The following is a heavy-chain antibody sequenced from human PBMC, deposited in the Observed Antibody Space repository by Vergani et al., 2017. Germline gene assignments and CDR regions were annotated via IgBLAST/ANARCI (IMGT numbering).Heavy chain of an antibody. D-gene: IGHD3-22*01. CDR1: GYSISSGYY. Sequence: QVQLQESGPGLVKPSETLSLTCAVSGYSISSGYYWGWIRQPPGKGLEWSGSIYHSGSTYYNPSLKSRVTISVNTSKNQFFLKLSSVTAADTAVYYCARGPNSSGYYYVSWGQGTLVTVSS. J-gene: IGHJ4*02. V-gene: IGHV4-38-2*01. CDR2: IYHSGST. CDR3: ARGPNSSGYYYVS.